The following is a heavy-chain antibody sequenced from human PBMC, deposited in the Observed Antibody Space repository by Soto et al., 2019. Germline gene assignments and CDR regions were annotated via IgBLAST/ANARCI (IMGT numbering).Heavy chain of an antibody. J-gene: IGHJ3*01. Sequence: EVQLAESGGGLVQPGGSLRLSCAASGFQFSSYEMNWVRQAPGKGLEWVAHISHSGATIFYTDSVKGRFTISRDNTNNSLSLQMSSLRADDTAIYYCARGAFWYTTSTTDDAFDVWGQGTVVTVSS. CDR2: ISHSGATI. CDR1: GFQFSSYE. V-gene: IGHV3-48*03. CDR3: ARGAFWYTTSTTDDAFDV. D-gene: IGHD6-6*01.